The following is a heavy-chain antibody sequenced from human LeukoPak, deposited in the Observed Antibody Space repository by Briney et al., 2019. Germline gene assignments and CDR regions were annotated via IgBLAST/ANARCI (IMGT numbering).Heavy chain of an antibody. V-gene: IGHV3-48*01. CDR2: ISSSSSTI. CDR1: GFTFSSYS. J-gene: IGHJ6*03. Sequence: PGGSLRLSCAASGFTFSSYSMNWVRQAPGKGLEWVSYISSSSSTIYYADSVKGRFTISRDNAKNSLYLQMNSLRAEDTAVYYCARVTRSQNYYMDVWGKGTTVTVS. CDR3: ARVTRSQNYYMDV.